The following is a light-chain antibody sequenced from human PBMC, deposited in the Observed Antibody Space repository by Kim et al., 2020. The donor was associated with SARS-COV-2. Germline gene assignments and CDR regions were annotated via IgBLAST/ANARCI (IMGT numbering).Light chain of an antibody. J-gene: IGKJ1*01. CDR2: TTS. CDR1: QSISSNY. Sequence: SPGERATLSCRTSQSISSNYLAWYQQKPGQAPRLLIYTTSRRATGIPDRFSGSGSGTEFTLTISRLEPEDFAVYYCQQYGRSPGTFGQGTKVEIK. V-gene: IGKV3-20*01. CDR3: QQYGRSPGT.